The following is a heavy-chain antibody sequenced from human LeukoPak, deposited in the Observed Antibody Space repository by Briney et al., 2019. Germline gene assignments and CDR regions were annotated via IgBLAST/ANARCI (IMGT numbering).Heavy chain of an antibody. J-gene: IGHJ6*03. CDR2: INPNSGGT. CDR3: ARDGTRSGYSSSWYGGYYMDV. V-gene: IGHV1-2*02. CDR1: GYTFTGYY. D-gene: IGHD6-13*01. Sequence: GASVKVSCKASGYTFTGYYMHWVRQAPGQGLEWMGWINPNSGGTNYAQKFQGRVTMTRDTSISTAYMELSRLRSDDTAVYYCARDGTRSGYSSSWYGGYYMDVWGKGTTVTVSS.